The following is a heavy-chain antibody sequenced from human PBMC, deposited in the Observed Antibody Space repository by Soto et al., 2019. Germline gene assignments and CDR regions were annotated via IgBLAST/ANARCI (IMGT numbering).Heavy chain of an antibody. J-gene: IGHJ6*02. D-gene: IGHD3-10*01. Sequence: PSETLSLTCAVYGGSFIGYYWSWIRQPPGKGLEWIGEINHSGSTDYNPSLKSRVTISVDTSKNQFSLKLSSVTAADTAVYYCARGLGVRGVIDYGMDVWGQGTTVTVS. CDR1: GGSFIGYY. V-gene: IGHV4-34*01. CDR3: ARGLGVRGVIDYGMDV. CDR2: INHSGST.